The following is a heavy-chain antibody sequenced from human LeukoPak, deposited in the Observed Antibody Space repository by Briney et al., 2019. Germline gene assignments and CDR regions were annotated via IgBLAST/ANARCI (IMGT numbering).Heavy chain of an antibody. D-gene: IGHD5-12*01. V-gene: IGHV4-61*08. CDR3: ARDLQSGYDS. CDR2: IYYSGST. CDR1: GGSISSGAYS. Sequence: PSETLSLTCAVSGGSISSGAYSWSWIRQPPGKGLEWIGYIYYSGSTNYNPSLKSRVTISVDTSKNQFSLKLSSVTAADTAVYYCARDLQSGYDSWGQGTLVTVSS. J-gene: IGHJ5*01.